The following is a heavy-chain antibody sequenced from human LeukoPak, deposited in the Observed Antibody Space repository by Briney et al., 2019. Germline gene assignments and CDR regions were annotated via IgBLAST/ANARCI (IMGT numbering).Heavy chain of an antibody. J-gene: IGHJ3*02. CDR2: IYPGDSDT. Sequence: GESLKISCKGSGYSFTSYWIGWVRQMPGKGLEWMGIIYPGDSDTRYSPSFQGQVTISADKSISTAYLQWSGLKASDTAMYYCARGKVVVAATSAFDIWGQGTMVTVSS. D-gene: IGHD2-15*01. CDR3: ARGKVVVAATSAFDI. CDR1: GYSFTSYW. V-gene: IGHV5-51*01.